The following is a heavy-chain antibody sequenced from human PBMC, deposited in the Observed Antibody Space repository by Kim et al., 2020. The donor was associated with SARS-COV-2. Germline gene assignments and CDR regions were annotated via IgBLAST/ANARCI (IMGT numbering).Heavy chain of an antibody. J-gene: IGHJ5*02. CDR1: GGSFSGYY. CDR2: INHSGST. V-gene: IGHV4-34*01. D-gene: IGHD3-16*02. CDR3: ARNRRWFDP. Sequence: SETLSLTCAVYGGSFSGYYWSWIRQPPGKGLEWIGEINHSGSTNYNPSLKSRVTISVDTSKNKFSLKLSSVTAADTAVYYCARNRRWFDPWGQGTLVTVSS.